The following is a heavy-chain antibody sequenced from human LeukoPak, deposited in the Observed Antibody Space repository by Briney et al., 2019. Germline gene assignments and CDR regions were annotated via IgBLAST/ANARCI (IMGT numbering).Heavy chain of an antibody. Sequence: ASVKVSCKASGYTFTTYGINWVRQAPGQGLEWMGWISTYNGNTHYAQKLQGRVTMTTDTSTSTAYMELRSLRSDDTSVYYCARDGGGGSKFDYWGQGTLLTVSS. D-gene: IGHD2-15*01. CDR2: ISTYNGNT. J-gene: IGHJ4*02. V-gene: IGHV1-18*01. CDR1: GYTFTTYG. CDR3: ARDGGGGSKFDY.